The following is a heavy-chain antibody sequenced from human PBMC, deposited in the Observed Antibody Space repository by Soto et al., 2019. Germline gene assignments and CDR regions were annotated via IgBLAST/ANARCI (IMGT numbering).Heavy chain of an antibody. CDR1: GASIGGFD. CDR3: VRDGTKTLRDWFDP. J-gene: IGHJ5*02. V-gene: IGHV4-4*07. CDR2: IYATGTT. D-gene: IGHD1-1*01. Sequence: SEPLCLRYTVAGASIGGFDWSWIRKSAGKGLEWIGRIYATGTTDYNPSLKSRVMMSVDTSKKQFSLKLRSVTAADTAVYYCVRDGTKTLRDWFDPWGQGISVTVS.